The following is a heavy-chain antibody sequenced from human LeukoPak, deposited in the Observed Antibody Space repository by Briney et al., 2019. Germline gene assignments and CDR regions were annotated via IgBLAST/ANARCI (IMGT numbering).Heavy chain of an antibody. Sequence: ASVKVSCKASGYTFTGYYMHWVRQAPGQGLEWMGWINPNSGGTNYAQKFQGRVTMTRDTSISTAYMELSRLRSDDTAVYYCARAQHPHIADFDYWGQGTLVTVSS. V-gene: IGHV1-2*02. CDR1: GYTFTGYY. D-gene: IGHD2-15*01. CDR2: INPNSGGT. J-gene: IGHJ4*02. CDR3: ARAQHPHIADFDY.